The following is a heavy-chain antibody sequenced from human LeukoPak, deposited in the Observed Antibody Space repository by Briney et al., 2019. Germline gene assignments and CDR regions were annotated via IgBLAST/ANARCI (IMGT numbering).Heavy chain of an antibody. Sequence: GGSLRLSCAASGFTFSDYYLSWIRQAPGKGLEWVSYISHSGSTIYYADSVKGRFSVSRDNAKNSLYLQMNSLRAEDTAVYFCAKRGVVIRVILVGFHKQAYYFESWGQGVLVTVSS. CDR2: ISHSGSTI. V-gene: IGHV3-11*01. D-gene: IGHD3-22*01. CDR1: GFTFSDYY. CDR3: AKRGVVIRVILVGFHKQAYYFES. J-gene: IGHJ4*02.